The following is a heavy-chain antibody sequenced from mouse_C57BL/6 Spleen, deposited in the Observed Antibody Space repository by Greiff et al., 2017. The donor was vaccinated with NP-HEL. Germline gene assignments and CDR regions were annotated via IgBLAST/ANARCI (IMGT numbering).Heavy chain of an antibody. CDR1: GFTFSDYG. CDR3: ARDYGLYWYFDV. V-gene: IGHV5-17*01. J-gene: IGHJ1*03. D-gene: IGHD2-4*01. Sequence: EVMLVESGGGLVKPGGSLKLSCAASGFTFSDYGMHWVRQAPEKGLEWVAYISSGSSTIYYADTVKGRFTISRDNAKNTLFLQMTSPRSEDTAMYYCARDYGLYWYFDVWGTGTTVTVSS. CDR2: ISSGSSTI.